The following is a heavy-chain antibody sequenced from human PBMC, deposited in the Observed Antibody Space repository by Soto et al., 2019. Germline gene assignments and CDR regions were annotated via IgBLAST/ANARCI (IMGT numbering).Heavy chain of an antibody. D-gene: IGHD3-10*01. J-gene: IGHJ4*02. CDR2: ISYDGSNK. V-gene: IGHV3-30*18. CDR1: GFTFSSYG. Sequence: QVQLVESGGGVVQPGRSLRLSCAASGFTFSSYGMHWVRQAPGKGLEWVAVISYDGSNKYYADSVKGRFTISRDNSKNTLYLQMNSLRAEDTAVYYCAKVGIGSRGVIMGDGYYFDYWGQGTLVTVSS. CDR3: AKVGIGSRGVIMGDGYYFDY.